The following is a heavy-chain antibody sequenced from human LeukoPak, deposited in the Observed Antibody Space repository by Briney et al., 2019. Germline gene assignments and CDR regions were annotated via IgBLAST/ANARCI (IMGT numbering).Heavy chain of an antibody. CDR3: ATLPY. Sequence: PGKVLEWLAVISYDGSNKYYADSVKGRFTISRDNSKNTLYLQMNSLRAEDTAVYYCATLPYWGQGTLVTVSS. V-gene: IGHV3-30*03. J-gene: IGHJ4*02. CDR2: ISYDGSNK.